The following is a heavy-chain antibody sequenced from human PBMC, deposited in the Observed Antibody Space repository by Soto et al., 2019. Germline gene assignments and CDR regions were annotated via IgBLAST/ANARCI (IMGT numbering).Heavy chain of an antibody. CDR2: IYYSGST. V-gene: IGHV4-39*01. D-gene: IGHD6-19*01. Sequence: QLQLQESGPGLVKPSETLSLTCSVSGGSINSSSYFWGWVRQPPGKGLEWIGSIYYSGSTYYNPSLRSRVTISVDTSKNQFSLKLSSVTAADPAVFYCARHYSSGSRNWFDPWGQGTRVTVSS. CDR3: ARHYSSGSRNWFDP. CDR1: GGSINSSSYF. J-gene: IGHJ5*02.